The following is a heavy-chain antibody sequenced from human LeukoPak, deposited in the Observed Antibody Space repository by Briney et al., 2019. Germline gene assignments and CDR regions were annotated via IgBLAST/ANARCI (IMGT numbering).Heavy chain of an antibody. CDR1: GFTFSSYA. CDR2: ISGSGGST. D-gene: IGHD3-3*01. CDR3: AKDLGITIFGVVQDAFDI. V-gene: IGHV3-23*01. J-gene: IGHJ3*02. Sequence: GGSLRLSCAASGFTFSSYAMSWVRQAPGKGLEWVSAISGSGGSTYYADSVKGRFTISRDDSKNTLYLQMNSLRAEDTAAYYCAKDLGITIFGVVQDAFDIWGQGTMVTVSS.